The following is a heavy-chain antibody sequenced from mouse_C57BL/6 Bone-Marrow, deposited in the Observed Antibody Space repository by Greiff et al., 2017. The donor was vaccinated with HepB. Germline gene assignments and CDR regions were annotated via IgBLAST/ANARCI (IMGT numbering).Heavy chain of an antibody. Sequence: EVKLMESGGDLVKPGGSLKLSCAASGFAFSSYGMSWVRQTPDKRLEWVATISSGGSYTYYPDSVKGRFTISRDNAKNTLYLQMSSLKSEDTAMYYCARLLLRLDYWGQGTTLTVSS. J-gene: IGHJ2*01. CDR3: ARLLLRLDY. CDR1: GFAFSSYG. V-gene: IGHV5-6*01. D-gene: IGHD1-1*01. CDR2: ISSGGSYT.